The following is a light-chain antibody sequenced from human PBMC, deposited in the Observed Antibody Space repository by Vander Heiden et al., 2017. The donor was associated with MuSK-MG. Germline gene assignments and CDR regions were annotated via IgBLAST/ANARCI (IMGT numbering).Light chain of an antibody. CDR1: KLGDKY. Sequence: SYALTQPPSVSVSPGQTASITCSGDKLGDKYACWYQQKPGQSLVLVIYQDSKRPSGIPERFSGSNSGTTATLTISGTQAMDEAYYYCQAWNSSTWVFGGGTKLTVL. J-gene: IGLJ2*01. CDR3: QAWNSSTWV. V-gene: IGLV3-1*01. CDR2: QDS.